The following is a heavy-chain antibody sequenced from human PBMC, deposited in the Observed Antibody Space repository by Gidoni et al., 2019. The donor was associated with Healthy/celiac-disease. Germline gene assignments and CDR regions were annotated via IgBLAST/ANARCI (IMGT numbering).Heavy chain of an antibody. CDR1: GFTFSSYA. D-gene: IGHD3-22*01. V-gene: IGHV3-30*01. CDR2: ISYDGSNK. CDR3: ASWGDYYDSSGDH. Sequence: AASGFTFSSYAMHWVRQAPGKGLEWVAVISYDGSNKYYADSVKGRFTISRDNSKNTLYLQMNSLRAEDTAVYYCASWGDYYDSSGDHWGQGTLVTVSS. J-gene: IGHJ4*02.